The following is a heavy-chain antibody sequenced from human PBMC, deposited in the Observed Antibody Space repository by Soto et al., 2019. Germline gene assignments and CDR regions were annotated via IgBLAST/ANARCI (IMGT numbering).Heavy chain of an antibody. V-gene: IGHV1-69*02. CDR3: AMMATTDAFGY. CDR2: IIPILGIA. CDR1: GGTFSSYT. J-gene: IGHJ4*02. Sequence: QVQLVQSGAEGKKPGSSVKVSCKASGGTFSSYTISWVRQAPGQGLEWMGRIIPILGIANYAKKFQGRVTITADKATSTAYMELSSRRSDDTAVYYCAMMATTDAFGYRGRGSLVTVST. D-gene: IGHD5-12*01.